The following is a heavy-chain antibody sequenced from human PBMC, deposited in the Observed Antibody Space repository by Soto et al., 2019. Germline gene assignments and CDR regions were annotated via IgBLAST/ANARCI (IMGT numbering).Heavy chain of an antibody. V-gene: IGHV4-34*01. CDR3: ARGKPSGYRFGPRNFCYYGLDV. CDR2: VHPSGST. D-gene: IGHD5-18*01. J-gene: IGHJ6*02. CDR1: SASLGDHY. Sequence: PSETLSLTCAVFSASLGDHYWAWIRQSPDKGLQWIGEVHPSGSTDYNPSLKRRLTLSLDTSKNQFSLKVAPVTAADTAVYFCARGKPSGYRFGPRNFCYYGLDVWGPGTTVTVSS.